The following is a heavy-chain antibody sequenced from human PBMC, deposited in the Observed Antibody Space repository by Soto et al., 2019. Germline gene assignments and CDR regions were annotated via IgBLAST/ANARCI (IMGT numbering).Heavy chain of an antibody. D-gene: IGHD6-19*01. Sequence: PGGSLRLSCAASGFTVSSNYMSWVRQAPGKGLEWVSVIYSGGSTYYADSVKGRFTISRDNSKNTLYLQMNSLRAEDTAVYYCAREAGTWHLPLNWFDPWGQGTLVTVSS. CDR2: IYSGGST. V-gene: IGHV3-53*01. CDR1: GFTVSSNY. CDR3: AREAGTWHLPLNWFDP. J-gene: IGHJ5*02.